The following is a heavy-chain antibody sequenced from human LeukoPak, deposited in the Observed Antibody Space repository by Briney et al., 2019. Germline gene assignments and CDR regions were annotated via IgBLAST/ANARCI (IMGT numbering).Heavy chain of an antibody. J-gene: IGHJ4*02. CDR2: ISGSGGST. D-gene: IGHD3-10*01. V-gene: IGHV3-23*01. CDR3: ANYRVVIKNPPYY. CDR1: GFTFSSYA. Sequence: GGSLRLSCAASGFTFSSYAMSWVRQAPGKGLEWVSAISGSGGSTYYADSVKGRFTISRDNSKNTLYLQMNSLRAEDTAVYYCANYRVVIKNPPYYWGQGTLVTVSS.